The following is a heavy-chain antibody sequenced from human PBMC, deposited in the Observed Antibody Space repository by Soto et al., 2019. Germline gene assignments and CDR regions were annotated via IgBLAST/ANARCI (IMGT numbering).Heavy chain of an antibody. CDR1: GFTFSDNW. J-gene: IGHJ4*02. Sequence: EVKVVESVGGLVQPGGSLRLSCAASGFTFSDNWMHWVRQPPGKGPVWVSRISGDASSTSYADSVKGRFTISRDSAKKTVYLQMDSLRVEDTAVYYCTRGGTRTTYWGLFDSWGQGTLVTVSS. CDR2: ISGDASST. CDR3: TRGGTRTTYWGLFDS. V-gene: IGHV3-74*01. D-gene: IGHD7-27*01.